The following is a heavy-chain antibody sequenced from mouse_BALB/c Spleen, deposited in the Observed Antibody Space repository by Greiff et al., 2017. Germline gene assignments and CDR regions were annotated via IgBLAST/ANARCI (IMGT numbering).Heavy chain of an antibody. Sequence: DVQLQESGPGLVKPSQSLSLTCSVTGYSITSGYYWNWIRQFPGNKLEWMGYISYDGSNNYNPSLKNRISITRDTSKNQFFLKLNSVTTEDTATYYCAREGISPFFAYWGQGTLVTVSA. D-gene: IGHD6-2*01. V-gene: IGHV3-6*02. CDR2: ISYDGSN. CDR1: GYSITSGYY. CDR3: AREGISPFFAY. J-gene: IGHJ3*01.